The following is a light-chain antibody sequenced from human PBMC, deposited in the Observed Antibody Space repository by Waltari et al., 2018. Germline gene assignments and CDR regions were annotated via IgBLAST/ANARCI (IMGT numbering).Light chain of an antibody. Sequence: EIVLTQSPGTLSLSPGERATFSCRASQSVSIYLAWDQQQPGQAPRHLMYHSSTRATGIPDRFSGSGSGTDFSLTISRLEPEDFAVYYCQNYERLPATFGQGTKVEIK. CDR3: QNYERLPAT. V-gene: IGKV3-20*01. CDR1: QSVSIY. J-gene: IGKJ1*01. CDR2: HSS.